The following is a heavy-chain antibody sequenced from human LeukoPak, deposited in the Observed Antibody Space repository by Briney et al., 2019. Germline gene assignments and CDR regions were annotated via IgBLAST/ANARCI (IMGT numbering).Heavy chain of an antibody. J-gene: IGHJ6*02. D-gene: IGHD6-19*01. CDR3: ARDLGSSGWSYYYGMDV. CDR2: IYYSGST. CDR1: GGSISSYY. V-gene: IGHV4-59*12. Sequence: SETLSLTCTVSGGSISSYYWSWIRQPPGKGLEWIGYIYYSGSTNYNPSLKSRVTISVDKSKNQFSLKLSSVTAADTAVYYCARDLGSSGWSYYYGMDVWGQGTTVTVSS.